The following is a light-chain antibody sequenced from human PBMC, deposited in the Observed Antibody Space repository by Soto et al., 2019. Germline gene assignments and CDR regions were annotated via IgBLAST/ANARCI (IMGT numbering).Light chain of an antibody. J-gene: IGLJ2*01. CDR1: SSDVGSYNL. CDR3: CSYARTSTLL. V-gene: IGLV2-23*01. CDR2: EGT. Sequence: QSVLTQPASVSGSPGQSITISCTGTSSDVGSYNLVSWYQQHPGKAPKLMIYEGTKRPSGVSNRFSGSKSGNTASLTISGLQAEDEADYYCCSYARTSTLLFGGGTQLTVL.